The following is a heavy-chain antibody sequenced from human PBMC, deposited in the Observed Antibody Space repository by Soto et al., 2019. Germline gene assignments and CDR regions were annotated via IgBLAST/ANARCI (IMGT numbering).Heavy chain of an antibody. Sequence: GPGPFPPSETLSLTCTVSGGSISRSTSFWGWVRQPPGKGLDWIGSIYYTGSTYFNPSLKSRVTFSVDTSKNHFSLNMSSVTVADTALYFCARYDSYDFSSGFSPTGMDVWGPGTTVTVSS. CDR2: IYYTGST. CDR3: ARYDSYDFSSGFSPTGMDV. CDR1: GGSISRSTSF. D-gene: IGHD3-3*01. V-gene: IGHV4-39*02. J-gene: IGHJ6*02.